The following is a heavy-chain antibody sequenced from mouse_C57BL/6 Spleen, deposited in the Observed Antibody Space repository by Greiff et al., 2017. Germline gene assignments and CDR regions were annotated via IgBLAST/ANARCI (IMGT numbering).Heavy chain of an antibody. D-gene: IGHD3-3*01. J-gene: IGHJ4*01. CDR3: ARSPGQEVVDY. CDR1: GYTFTSYW. Sequence: QVQLQQPGAELVRPGSSVKLSCKASGYTFTSYWMHWVKQRPIQGLEWIGNIDPSDSETHYNQKFKDKATLTVDKSSSTAYMQLSSLTSEDSAVYYCARSPGQEVVDYWGQGTSVTVSS. V-gene: IGHV1-52*01. CDR2: IDPSDSET.